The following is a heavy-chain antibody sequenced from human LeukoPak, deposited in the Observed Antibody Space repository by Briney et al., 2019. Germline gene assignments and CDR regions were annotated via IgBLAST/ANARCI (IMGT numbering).Heavy chain of an antibody. D-gene: IGHD2-2*01. CDR2: IIPIFGTA. CDR1: GGTFSSYA. V-gene: IGHV1-69*05. J-gene: IGHJ1*01. CDR3: ASRYCSSTSCYVVAEYFQH. Sequence: SVKVSCKASGGTFSSYAISWVRQAPGQGLEWMGGIIPIFGTANYAQKFQGRVAITTDESTSTAYMELSSLRSEDTAVYYCASRYCSSTSCYVVAEYFQHWGQGTLVTVSS.